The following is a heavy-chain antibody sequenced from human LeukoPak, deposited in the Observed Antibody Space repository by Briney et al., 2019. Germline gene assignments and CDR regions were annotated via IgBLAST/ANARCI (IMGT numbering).Heavy chain of an antibody. CDR3: ARGFGYCSSTSCPRGWFDP. Sequence: PGASLRLSCAASGFTFTSYTMSWVRQAPGKGLEWVSAISSSSSTIYYADSVKGRFTISRDNAKNSLYLQMNSLRAEDTAVYYCARGFGYCSSTSCPRGWFDPWGQGTLVTVSS. V-gene: IGHV3-48*01. CDR2: ISSSSSTI. D-gene: IGHD2-2*01. CDR1: GFTFTSYT. J-gene: IGHJ5*02.